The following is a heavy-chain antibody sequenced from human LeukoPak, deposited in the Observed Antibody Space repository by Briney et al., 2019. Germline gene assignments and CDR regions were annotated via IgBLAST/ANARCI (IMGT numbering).Heavy chain of an antibody. CDR1: GGSISSSSYY. D-gene: IGHD3-10*01. CDR2: IYYSGST. V-gene: IGHV4-39*01. Sequence: SETLSLTCTVSGGSISSSSYYLGWIRQPPGKGLEWIGSIYYSGSTYYNPSLKSRVTISVDTSKNQFSLKLSSVTAADTAVYYCARHRGGGPYGSGRTYNWFDPWGQGTLVTVSS. CDR3: ARHRGGGPYGSGRTYNWFDP. J-gene: IGHJ5*02.